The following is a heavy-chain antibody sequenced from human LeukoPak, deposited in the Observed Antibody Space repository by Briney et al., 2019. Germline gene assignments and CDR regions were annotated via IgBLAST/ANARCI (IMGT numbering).Heavy chain of an antibody. CDR1: GVSLSNYL. Sequence: SETLSLTCAVYGVSLSNYLWNWIREPAGKGVEGIAEIQNTGHNNYNPSLKSRVNLSGEVYKNQFSLKLTSVTAADTAVYYCALFEVVVGSTQDFWGQGTLVTVSS. CDR3: ALFEVVVGSTQDF. CDR2: IQNTGHN. J-gene: IGHJ4*02. D-gene: IGHD2-15*01. V-gene: IGHV4-34*01.